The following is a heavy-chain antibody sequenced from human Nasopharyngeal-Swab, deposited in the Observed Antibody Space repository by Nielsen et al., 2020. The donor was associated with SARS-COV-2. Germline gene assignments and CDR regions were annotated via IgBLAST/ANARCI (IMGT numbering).Heavy chain of an antibody. CDR3: ARDFDKTGD. CDR1: GFSFSDSW. CDR2: INGDGSRT. D-gene: IGHD7-27*01. Sequence: GESLKISCAVSGFSFSDSWIHWVRQAPGKGLVWVSRINGDGSRTGYADPVKGRFTISKDNAKNTVYLQMNSLRAEDTAVYYCARDFDKTGDWGQGTLVTVSS. J-gene: IGHJ4*02. V-gene: IGHV3-74*01.